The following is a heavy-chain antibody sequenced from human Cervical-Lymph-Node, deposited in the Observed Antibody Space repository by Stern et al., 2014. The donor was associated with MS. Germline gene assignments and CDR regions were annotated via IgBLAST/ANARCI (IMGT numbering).Heavy chain of an antibody. CDR1: GGSISSSNW. Sequence: VQLVESGPGLVKPSGTLSLTCAVSGGSISSSNWGGWVRQHPGKGLQGIGGLYHRGTTNYTPSHKGRVPISVDKSKTQFSLKRTPVTAADTAVYYCARDYDFWSGYPPRARYGMDVWGQGTTVTVSS. D-gene: IGHD3-3*01. J-gene: IGHJ6*02. CDR3: ARDYDFWSGYPPRARYGMDV. CDR2: LYHRGTT. V-gene: IGHV4-4*02.